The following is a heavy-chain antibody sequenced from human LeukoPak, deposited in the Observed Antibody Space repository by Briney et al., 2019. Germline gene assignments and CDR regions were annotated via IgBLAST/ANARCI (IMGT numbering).Heavy chain of an antibody. D-gene: IGHD6-13*01. J-gene: IGHJ4*02. V-gene: IGHV3-7*01. Sequence: GGSLRLSCAASGFTFSSYWMSWVRQAPGKGLEWVANIKQDGSEKYYVDSVKGRFTISRDNAKNSLYLQMNSLRAEDTAVYYCARDFSGSSSWYFDYWGQGTLVTVSS. CDR3: ARDFSGSSSWYFDY. CDR2: IKQDGSEK. CDR1: GFTFSSYW.